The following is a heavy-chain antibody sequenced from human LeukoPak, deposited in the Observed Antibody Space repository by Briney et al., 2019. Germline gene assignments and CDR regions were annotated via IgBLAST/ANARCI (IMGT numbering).Heavy chain of an antibody. Sequence: GGSLRLSCAASGFTFSSYSMNWVRQAPGKGLEWVSSISTSSNYIYYADSVKGRFTISRDNSKNTLYLQMNSLRAEDTAVYYCARGHCSSTSCAHGYWGQGTLVTVSS. J-gene: IGHJ4*02. V-gene: IGHV3-21*01. CDR1: GFTFSSYS. CDR2: ISTSSNYI. D-gene: IGHD2-2*01. CDR3: ARGHCSSTSCAHGY.